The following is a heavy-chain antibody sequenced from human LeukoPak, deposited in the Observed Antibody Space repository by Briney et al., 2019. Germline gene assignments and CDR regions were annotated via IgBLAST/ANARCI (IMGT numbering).Heavy chain of an antibody. J-gene: IGHJ4*02. CDR3: VREARESGGFDY. CDR2: IKQDGSEE. V-gene: IGHV3-7*01. CDR1: GFRFTNFW. Sequence: PGGFLRLSCAVSGFRFTNFWMTWVRQAPGKGLEWVANIKQDGSEEYYVDSVKGRFTIPRDNAKNSLYLQMNSLRAEDTAVYYCVREARESGGFDYWGQGTLVTVSS. D-gene: IGHD5-24*01.